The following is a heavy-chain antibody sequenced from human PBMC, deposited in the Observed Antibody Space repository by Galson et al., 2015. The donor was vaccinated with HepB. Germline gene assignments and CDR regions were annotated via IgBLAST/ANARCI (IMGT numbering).Heavy chain of an antibody. J-gene: IGHJ6*02. D-gene: IGHD2-15*01. V-gene: IGHV3-48*02. CDR3: ASRAPCSGGSCYPLYYGMDV. CDR1: GFAYRSSS. CDR2: ICSGSSHT. Sequence: SLRLSCAASGFAYRSSSMNCVGQAPGKGLEWVSYICSGSSHTYYADSVRGRFTISRDNAKNSLYLQMNSLRDEDTAVYYCASRAPCSGGSCYPLYYGMDVWGQGTTVTVSS.